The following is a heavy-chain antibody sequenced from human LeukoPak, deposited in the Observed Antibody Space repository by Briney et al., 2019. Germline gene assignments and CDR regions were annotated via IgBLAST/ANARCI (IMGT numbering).Heavy chain of an antibody. J-gene: IGHJ5*02. V-gene: IGHV4-30-2*01. Sequence: PSQTLSLTCAVSGGSISSGGYSWSWIRQPPGKGLEWIGYIYHSGSTYYNPSLKSRVTISVDRSKNQFSLKLSSVTAADTAVYYCAGVRLLWFGDGWFDPWGQGTLVTVSS. CDR1: GGSISSGGYS. D-gene: IGHD3-10*01. CDR3: AGVRLLWFGDGWFDP. CDR2: IYHSGST.